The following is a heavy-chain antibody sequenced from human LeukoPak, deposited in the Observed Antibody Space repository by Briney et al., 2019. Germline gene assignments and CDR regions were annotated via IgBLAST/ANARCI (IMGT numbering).Heavy chain of an antibody. D-gene: IGHD3-22*01. V-gene: IGHV1-69*01. Sequence: SVKVSCKASGGTFSRFTISWVRQAPGQGFEWMGGITPIFGTANFAQKSQGRVSITADESTSTAFMELSSLRSEDTAVYYCAREWGLESSGYYYAYWGQGTLVTVSS. CDR1: GGTFSRFT. J-gene: IGHJ4*02. CDR2: ITPIFGTA. CDR3: AREWGLESSGYYYAY.